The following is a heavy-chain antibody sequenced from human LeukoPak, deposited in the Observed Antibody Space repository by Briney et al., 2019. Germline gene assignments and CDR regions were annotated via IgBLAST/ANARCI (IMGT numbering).Heavy chain of an antibody. CDR2: IRSKAYHGTT. V-gene: IGHV3-49*04. CDR1: GFTFGDHA. D-gene: IGHD5-18*01. Sequence: PGGSLRLSCRGSGFTFGDHAMSWVRQAPGKGLEWVGFIRSKAYHGTTEYAASVKGRFTISRDDSASIAYLQMNSLKTEDTAVYYCARGPIQLWIHNAMDVWGQGTTVTVSS. J-gene: IGHJ6*02. CDR3: ARGPIQLWIHNAMDV.